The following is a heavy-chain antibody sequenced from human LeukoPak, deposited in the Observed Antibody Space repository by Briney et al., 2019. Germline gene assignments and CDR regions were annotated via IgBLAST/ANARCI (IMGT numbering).Heavy chain of an antibody. CDR1: GFTFSDYY. D-gene: IGHD5-18*01. Sequence: GGSLRLSCAASGFTFSDYYMSWIRQAPGKGLEWVSYISSSGSTIYYADSVKGRFTISRDNAKNSLYLQMNSLRAEDTAVYYCAREGYSYGYFSDYYYGMDVWGQGTTVTVSS. V-gene: IGHV3-11*01. CDR2: ISSSGSTI. J-gene: IGHJ6*02. CDR3: AREGYSYGYFSDYYYGMDV.